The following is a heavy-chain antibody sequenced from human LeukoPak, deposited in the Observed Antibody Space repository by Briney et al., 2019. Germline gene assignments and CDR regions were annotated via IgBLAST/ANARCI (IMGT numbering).Heavy chain of an antibody. CDR2: INNSGST. CDR1: GGSFSGYY. D-gene: IGHD1-26*01. CDR3: ARIPPCQVLRDIMGDTGDK. J-gene: IGHJ4*02. V-gene: IGHV4-34*01. Sequence: SETLSLTCAVSGGSFSGYYWSWIRQPPGKGLEWVGDINNSGSTNYNPSLKSRVTISVDTSKNQFSLKLSSVTAADTAVYYYARIPPCQVLRDIMGDTGDKWGQGTLVTVSS.